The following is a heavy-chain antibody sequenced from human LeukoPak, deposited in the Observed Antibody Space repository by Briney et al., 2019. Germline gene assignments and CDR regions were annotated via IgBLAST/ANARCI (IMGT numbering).Heavy chain of an antibody. V-gene: IGHV4-59*01. D-gene: IGHD3-22*01. CDR3: ARENSSGYYPPMAFDI. J-gene: IGHJ3*02. Sequence: SETLSLTCTVSGGSISSYYWSWVRQPPGKGLEWIGYIYYSGSTNYNPSLKSRVTISVDTSKNQFSLKLSSVTAADTAVYYCARENSSGYYPPMAFDIWGQGTMVTVSS. CDR2: IYYSGST. CDR1: GGSISSYY.